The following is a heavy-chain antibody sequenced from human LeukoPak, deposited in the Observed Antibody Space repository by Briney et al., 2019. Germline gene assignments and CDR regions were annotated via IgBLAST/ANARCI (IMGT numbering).Heavy chain of an antibody. V-gene: IGHV3-66*01. CDR3: ARGQGRITIFGVVDY. Sequence: GGSLRLSCAASGFTFSSYAMSWVRQAPGKGLEWVSVIYSGGSTYYADSMKGRFTISRDNSKNTLYLQMNSLRAEDTAVYYCARGQGRITIFGVVDYWGQGTLVTVSS. D-gene: IGHD3-3*01. CDR1: GFTFSSYA. J-gene: IGHJ4*02. CDR2: IYSGGST.